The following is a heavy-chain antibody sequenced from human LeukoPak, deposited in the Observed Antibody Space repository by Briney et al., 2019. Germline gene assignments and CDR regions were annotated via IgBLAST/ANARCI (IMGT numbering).Heavy chain of an antibody. Sequence: GGSLRLSCAVSGFTFSSYSMNWVRQAPGKGLEWVSSISSSSYIYYADSVKGRFTISRDNAKNSLYLQMNSLRAEDTAVYYCARGNSYGSGSYPFDYWGQGTLVTVSS. CDR1: GFTFSSYS. J-gene: IGHJ4*02. V-gene: IGHV3-21*01. D-gene: IGHD3-10*01. CDR2: ISSSSYI. CDR3: ARGNSYGSGSYPFDY.